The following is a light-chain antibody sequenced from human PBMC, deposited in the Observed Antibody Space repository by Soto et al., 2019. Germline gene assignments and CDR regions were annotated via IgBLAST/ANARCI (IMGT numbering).Light chain of an antibody. J-gene: IGKJ5*01. CDR1: QSVTSN. V-gene: IGKV3-15*01. Sequence: IGVTKSPGTLSLSPGERATLSCRASQSVTSNLAWYQQKPGQAPRLLIYGASTRATGIPARFSGSGSGTEFTLTISSLQSADFAVYYCQQYNNWPPITFGHGTRLEI. CDR2: GAS. CDR3: QQYNNWPPIT.